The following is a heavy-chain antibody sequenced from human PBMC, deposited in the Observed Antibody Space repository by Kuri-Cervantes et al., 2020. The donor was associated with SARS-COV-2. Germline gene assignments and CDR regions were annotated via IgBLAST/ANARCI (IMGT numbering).Heavy chain of an antibody. V-gene: IGHV4-61*01. CDR3: ARTNRGRYYYYYGMDV. D-gene: IGHD3-10*01. Sequence: GSLRLSCTVSGGSVSSGSYYWSWIRQPPGKGLEWIGEINHSGSTNYNPSLKSRVTTSVDTSKNQFSLKLSSVTAADTAVYYCARTNRGRYYYYYGMDVWGQGTTVTVSS. CDR2: INHSGST. J-gene: IGHJ6*02. CDR1: GGSVSSGSYY.